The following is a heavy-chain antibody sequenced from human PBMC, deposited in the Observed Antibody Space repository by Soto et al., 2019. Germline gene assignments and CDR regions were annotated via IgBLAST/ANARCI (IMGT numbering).Heavy chain of an antibody. V-gene: IGHV4-39*01. J-gene: IGHJ5*02. CDR3: ALSCLAEGPASDWFDP. CDR2: IYYTGSS. D-gene: IGHD3-10*01. CDR1: GDSMNWNNFY. Sequence: SETLSLTCTVSGDSMNWNNFYCAWIRQPPGKGLEWIGNIYYTGSSYFNPSLTGRVTMSVDMSKNQVSLKVKSVTAADTAVYFCALSCLAEGPASDWFDPCGQRNLVTVSA.